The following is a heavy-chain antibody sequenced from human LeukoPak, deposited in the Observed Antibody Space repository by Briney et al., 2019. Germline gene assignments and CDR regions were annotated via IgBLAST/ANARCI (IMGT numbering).Heavy chain of an antibody. J-gene: IGHJ6*04. Sequence: GGSLRLSCAASGFTYSSYAMSWVRQAPGKGLEWVSAISGSGGSTYYADSVKGRFTISRDNAKNTLYLQMNSLRAEDTALYYCVINSWMDVWGKGTTVTVSS. CDR3: VINSWMDV. D-gene: IGHD2/OR15-2a*01. CDR1: GFTYSSYA. V-gene: IGHV3-23*01. CDR2: ISGSGGST.